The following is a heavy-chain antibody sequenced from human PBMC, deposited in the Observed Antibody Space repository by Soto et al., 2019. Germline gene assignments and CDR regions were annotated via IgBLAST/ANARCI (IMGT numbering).Heavy chain of an antibody. V-gene: IGHV4-39*07. CDR3: ARAPLGFGEQFFDY. D-gene: IGHD3-10*01. J-gene: IGHJ4*02. CDR2: IYYSGST. CDR1: GGSISSSSYY. Sequence: SETLSLTCTVSGGSISSSSYYWGWIRQPPGKGLEWIGSIYYSGSTYYNPSLKSRVTISVDTSKNQFSLKLSSVTAADTAVYYCARAPLGFGEQFFDYWGQGTLVTVSS.